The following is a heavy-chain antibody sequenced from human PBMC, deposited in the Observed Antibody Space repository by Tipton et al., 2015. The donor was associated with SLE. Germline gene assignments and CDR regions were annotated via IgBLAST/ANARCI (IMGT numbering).Heavy chain of an antibody. CDR3: ATGTEAAAGKVTRFDY. J-gene: IGHJ4*02. V-gene: IGHV4-59*01. CDR1: GGSISSYY. Sequence: LRLSCTVSGGSISSYYWSWIRQPPGKGLEWIGYIYYSGSTNYNPSLKSRVTISVDTSKNQFSLKLSSVTAADTAVYYCATGTEAAAGKVTRFDYWGQGTLVTVSS. CDR2: IYYSGST. D-gene: IGHD6-13*01.